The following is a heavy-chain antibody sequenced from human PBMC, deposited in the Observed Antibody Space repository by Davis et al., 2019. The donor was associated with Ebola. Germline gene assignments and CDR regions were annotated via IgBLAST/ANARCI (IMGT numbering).Heavy chain of an antibody. CDR2: IKEDGSEK. V-gene: IGHV3-7*01. Sequence: GESLKISCAASGFTFSSYAMSWVRQAPGKGLEWVANIKEDGSEKYYADPVKGRFTISRDNSKNTLYLQMNSLRADDTALYSCAKESVRDTMIWGFDSWGQGTLVTVSS. J-gene: IGHJ4*02. CDR3: AKESVRDTMIWGFDS. CDR1: GFTFSSYA. D-gene: IGHD3-10*01.